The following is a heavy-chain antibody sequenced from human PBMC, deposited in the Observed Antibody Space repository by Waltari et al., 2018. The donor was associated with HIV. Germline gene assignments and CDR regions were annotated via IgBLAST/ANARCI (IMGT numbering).Heavy chain of an antibody. CDR3: ARSYCSSTSCYAVGALDI. J-gene: IGHJ3*02. D-gene: IGHD2-2*01. V-gene: IGHV4-39*01. CDR1: GGSISIPSYY. Sequence: QLQLQESGPGLVKPSETLSLPCTVPGGSISIPSYYWGWIRQPPGTGLQWIGSIYYSGNTYYNPSLKSRVTISVDTSKNQFSLKLGSVTAADTAVYYCARSYCSSTSCYAVGALDIWGQGTMVTVSA. CDR2: IYYSGNT.